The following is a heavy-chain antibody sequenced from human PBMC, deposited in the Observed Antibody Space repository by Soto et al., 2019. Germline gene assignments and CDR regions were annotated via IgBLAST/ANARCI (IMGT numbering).Heavy chain of an antibody. Sequence: ASVKVSCKASGYSFTSYAMHWVRQAPGQRLEWMGWINAGNGNTKYSQRIQGRVTITRDTSASTAYMELSSLRFEDTAVYYCARSIVVVTALDYWGQGTLVTVSS. D-gene: IGHD2-21*02. CDR2: INAGNGNT. CDR3: ARSIVVVTALDY. V-gene: IGHV1-3*01. J-gene: IGHJ4*02. CDR1: GYSFTSYA.